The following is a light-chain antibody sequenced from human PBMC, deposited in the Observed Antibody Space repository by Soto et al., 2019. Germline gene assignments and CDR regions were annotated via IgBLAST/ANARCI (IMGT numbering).Light chain of an antibody. V-gene: IGKV1-39*01. Sequence: DIQMTQSPSSLSASVGDRVTITCRASQSIVTYLNWYLQKPGKAPKLLIYAASNLQSGVPSRFSGSGSGTDFTLTISSLQPEDFATYYCQQSYGTPTFGQGTRLEIK. J-gene: IGKJ5*01. CDR2: AAS. CDR3: QQSYGTPT. CDR1: QSIVTY.